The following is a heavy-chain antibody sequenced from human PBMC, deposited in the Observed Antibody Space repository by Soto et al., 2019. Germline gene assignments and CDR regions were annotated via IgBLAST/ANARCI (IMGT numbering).Heavy chain of an antibody. Sequence: GGSLRLSCAASGFTFNSYSMNWVRQAPGKGLEWVSSISSSSSYIYYADSVKGRFTISRDNAKNSLYLQMNSLRAEDTAVYYCARDDVRDYYYYYGIDVWGQGTTVTV. D-gene: IGHD2-8*01. J-gene: IGHJ6*02. CDR2: ISSSSSYI. CDR3: ARDDVRDYYYYYGIDV. CDR1: GFTFNSYS. V-gene: IGHV3-21*01.